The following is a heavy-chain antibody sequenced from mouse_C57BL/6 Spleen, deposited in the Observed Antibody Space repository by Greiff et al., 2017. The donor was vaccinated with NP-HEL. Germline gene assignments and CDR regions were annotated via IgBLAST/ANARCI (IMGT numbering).Heavy chain of an antibody. Sequence: QAQLKQPGAELVKPGASVKLSCKASGYTFTSYWMQWVKQRPGQGLEWIGEIDPSDSYTNYNQKFKGKATLTVDTSSSTAYMQLSSLTSEDSAVYYCARWGSGYSYWGQGTLVTVSA. CDR1: GYTFTSYW. V-gene: IGHV1-50*01. D-gene: IGHD3-2*02. J-gene: IGHJ3*01. CDR2: IDPSDSYT. CDR3: ARWGSGYSY.